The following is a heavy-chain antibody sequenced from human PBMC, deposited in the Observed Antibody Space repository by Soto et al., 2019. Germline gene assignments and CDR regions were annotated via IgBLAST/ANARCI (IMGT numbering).Heavy chain of an antibody. V-gene: IGHV4-39*01. Sequence: QLQLQESDPGLVKPSETLSLTCTVSGGSISSSSYYWGWIRQPPGKGLEWIGSIYYSGSTYYNPSLKSRVTISVDTSKNQFSLKLSSVTAADTAVYYCAITYYYDSSGYYLPGYWGQGTLVTVSS. J-gene: IGHJ4*02. CDR2: IYYSGST. CDR3: AITYYYDSSGYYLPGY. D-gene: IGHD3-22*01. CDR1: GGSISSSSYY.